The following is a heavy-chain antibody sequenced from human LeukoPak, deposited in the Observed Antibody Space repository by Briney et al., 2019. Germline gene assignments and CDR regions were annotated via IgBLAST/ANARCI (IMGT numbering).Heavy chain of an antibody. CDR1: GFTVSSNY. J-gene: IGHJ2*01. D-gene: IGHD3-3*01. CDR3: AKCARDRSEYDFWSGYPYWYFDL. Sequence: GGSLRLSCAASGFTVSSNYMSWVRQAPGKGLEWVSVIYSGGSTYYADSVKGRFTISRDNSKNTLYLQMNSLRAEDTAVYYCAKCARDRSEYDFWSGYPYWYFDLWGRGTLVTVSS. V-gene: IGHV3-53*01. CDR2: IYSGGST.